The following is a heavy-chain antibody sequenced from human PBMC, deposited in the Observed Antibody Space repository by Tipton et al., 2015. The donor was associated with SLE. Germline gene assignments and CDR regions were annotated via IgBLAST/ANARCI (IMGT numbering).Heavy chain of an antibody. V-gene: IGHV3-49*03. J-gene: IGHJ4*02. CDR3: TRSLGGAAAGTGY. CDR2: IRSKAYGGTT. D-gene: IGHD6-13*01. CDR1: GFTFDDYA. Sequence: SLRLSCAASGFTFDDYAMSWFRQAPGKGLEWVGFIRSKAYGGTTEYAASVKGRFTISRDDSKSIAYLQMNSLKTEDTAVYYCTRSLGGAAAGTGYWGQGTLVTVSS.